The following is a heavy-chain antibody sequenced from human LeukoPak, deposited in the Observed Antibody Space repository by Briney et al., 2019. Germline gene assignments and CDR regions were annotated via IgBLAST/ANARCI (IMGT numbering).Heavy chain of an antibody. V-gene: IGHV4-34*01. Sequence: SETLSLACAVYGGSFSGYYWSWIRQPPGKGLEWIGEINHSGSTNYNPSLKSRVTMSVDTSKNQFSLKLSSVTAADTAVYYCARVGYYGSGSYSTDAFDIWGQGTMVTVSS. D-gene: IGHD3-10*01. CDR2: INHSGST. CDR1: GGSFSGYY. J-gene: IGHJ3*02. CDR3: ARVGYYGSGSYSTDAFDI.